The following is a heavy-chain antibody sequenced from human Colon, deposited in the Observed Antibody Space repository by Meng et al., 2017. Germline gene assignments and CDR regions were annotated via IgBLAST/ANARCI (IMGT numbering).Heavy chain of an antibody. V-gene: IGHV3-74*01. CDR3: TRGYLDIGDY. CDR1: GFTFSTYW. J-gene: IGHJ4*01. D-gene: IGHD2-15*01. Sequence: DVQVWGDGGGFVKPGGTLTLSCAASGFTFSTYWMDWVRQTPGEGLVGVSSISSDGTSKSYADSVRGRFTISRDNAKNTLYLQMNSLRAEDTAVYSCTRGYLDIGDYWGHGSLVTVSS. CDR2: ISSDGTSK.